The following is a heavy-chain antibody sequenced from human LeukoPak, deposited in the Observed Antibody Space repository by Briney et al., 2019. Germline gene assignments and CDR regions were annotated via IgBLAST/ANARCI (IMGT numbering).Heavy chain of an antibody. D-gene: IGHD2-2*01. Sequence: ASVKVSCKASGYTFTSYYMHWVRQAPGQGLEWMGIINPSGGSTSYAQKFQGRVTVTRDTSTSTVYMELSSLRSEDTAVYYCAREIVVVPAAIRYYFDYWGQGTLVTVSS. CDR3: AREIVVVPAAIRYYFDY. J-gene: IGHJ4*02. CDR2: INPSGGST. V-gene: IGHV1-46*01. CDR1: GYTFTSYY.